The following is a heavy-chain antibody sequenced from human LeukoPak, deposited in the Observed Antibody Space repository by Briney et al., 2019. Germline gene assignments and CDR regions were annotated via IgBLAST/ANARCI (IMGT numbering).Heavy chain of an antibody. Sequence: SDTLSLTCTVSGGSIRSHYWLWLRQPPGKGLAGMVYIYYSGTNNYNPPLKSRATISIDTSKNQFSLLLSSVTAADTAMYYCARYRSGWYRDGFDIWGQGTMVTVSS. CDR1: GGSIRSHY. CDR2: IYYSGTN. J-gene: IGHJ3*02. V-gene: IGHV4-59*07. D-gene: IGHD6-19*01. CDR3: ARYRSGWYRDGFDI.